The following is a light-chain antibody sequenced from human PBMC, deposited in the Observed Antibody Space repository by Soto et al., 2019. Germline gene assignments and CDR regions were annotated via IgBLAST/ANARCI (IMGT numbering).Light chain of an antibody. V-gene: IGLV2-14*01. J-gene: IGLJ1*01. CDR3: SSYTTRNTRPPV. CDR2: DVS. Sequence: QSALTHPASLSGSPGQSITISCTGTSSEVGGYNYVSWYQQHPGKAPKCMIYDVSNRASGFSICFSGFKSGHPASLTTSGVQAEDEADYHCSSYTTRNTRPPVFGNGSKVTVL. CDR1: SSEVGGYNY.